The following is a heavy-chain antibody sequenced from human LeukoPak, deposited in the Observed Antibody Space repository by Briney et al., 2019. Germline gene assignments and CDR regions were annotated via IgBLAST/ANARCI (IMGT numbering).Heavy chain of an antibody. CDR2: ILSSSSYI. CDR1: GLTFSSYS. Sequence: GGSLRLSCAPSGLTFSSYSMNWVRQAPGKGLEWVSSILSSSSYIYYADSVKGRFTISRDNAKNSLYLQMNSLRAEDTAVYYCARDLGQLVDLINYGMDVWGQGTTVTVSS. J-gene: IGHJ6*02. CDR3: ARDLGQLVDLINYGMDV. D-gene: IGHD6-13*01. V-gene: IGHV3-21*01.